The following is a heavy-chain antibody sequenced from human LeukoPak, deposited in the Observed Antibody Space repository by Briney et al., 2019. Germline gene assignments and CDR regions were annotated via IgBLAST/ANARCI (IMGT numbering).Heavy chain of an antibody. Sequence: GGPLRLPCAACGFPFSRYWMHWVRPAPGKGLVWVSRSKSEGSSTSYADSVKGRFTISRDHAKNTLYLQMNSLRAEDSAVYYCARGSSGFFDYWGQGTLVTVSS. D-gene: IGHD6-19*01. CDR2: SKSEGSST. CDR1: GFPFSRYW. V-gene: IGHV3-74*01. J-gene: IGHJ4*02. CDR3: ARGSSGFFDY.